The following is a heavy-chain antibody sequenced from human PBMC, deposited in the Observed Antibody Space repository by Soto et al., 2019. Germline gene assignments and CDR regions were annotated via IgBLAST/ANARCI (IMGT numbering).Heavy chain of an antibody. V-gene: IGHV4-59*01. D-gene: IGHD6-19*01. J-gene: IGHJ4*02. CDR2: IYHSGIT. CDR3: ARSIAVAGPFDY. Sequence: SETLSLTCSVSGGSITKYFWSWIRQPPGKGLEWIGFIYHSGITNYNPSLMSRVAISVDTPKNQFSLKLTPVTAADTAVYYCARSIAVAGPFDYWGQGTLVTVSS. CDR1: GGSITKYF.